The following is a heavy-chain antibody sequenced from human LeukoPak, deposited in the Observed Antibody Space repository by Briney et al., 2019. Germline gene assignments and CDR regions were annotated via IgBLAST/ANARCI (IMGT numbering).Heavy chain of an antibody. CDR1: GGSISSSNYY. J-gene: IGHJ4*02. D-gene: IGHD4-23*01. Sequence: SETLSLTCTVAGGSISSSNYYWGWIRQPPGKGLEWIGSIYYSGSTYYNPSLKSRVTISVDTSKRQFSLKPNSVTAADTAVYYCARHSSMTTVVVDYWGQGTLVTVSS. CDR3: ARHSSMTTVVVDY. V-gene: IGHV4-39*01. CDR2: IYYSGST.